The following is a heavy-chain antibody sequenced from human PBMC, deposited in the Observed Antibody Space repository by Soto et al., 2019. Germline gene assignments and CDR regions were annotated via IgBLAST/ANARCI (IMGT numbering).Heavy chain of an antibody. J-gene: IGHJ1*01. D-gene: IGHD4-17*01. CDR2: IWYDGSNK. Sequence: QVQLVESGGGVVQPGRSLRLSCAASGFTFSSYGMHWVRQAPGKGLEWVAIIWYDGSNKNYADSVKGRFTISRDNSKNTLYLQMNSLTAEDTAVYYCAKPGGGEVDYFQHWGQGTPVTVSS. CDR1: GFTFSSYG. V-gene: IGHV3-33*06. CDR3: AKPGGGEVDYFQH.